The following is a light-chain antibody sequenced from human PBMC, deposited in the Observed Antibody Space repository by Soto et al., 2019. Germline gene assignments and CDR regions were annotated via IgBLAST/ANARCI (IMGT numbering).Light chain of an antibody. CDR3: SSYTSSSIPYV. CDR1: SSDVGGYNY. CDR2: DVS. Sequence: SVLTQPASVSGSPGQSITISCTGTSSDVGGYNYVSWYQQHPGKAPKLMIYDVSNRPSGVSNRFSGSKSGNTASLTISGLQAADEADYYCSSYTSSSIPYVFGTGTKVT. V-gene: IGLV2-14*01. J-gene: IGLJ1*01.